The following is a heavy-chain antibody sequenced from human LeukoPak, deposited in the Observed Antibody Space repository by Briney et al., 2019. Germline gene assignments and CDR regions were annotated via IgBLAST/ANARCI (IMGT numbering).Heavy chain of an antibody. CDR3: ATGQTILPDYYYYGMDV. V-gene: IGHV1-46*01. Sequence: ASVKVSCKASGYTFSRYYFHWVRQAPGQGLDWMGIITPTTGGANYAQKFQGRVTMTEDTSTDTAYMELSSLRSEDTAVYYCATGQTILPDYYYYGMDVWGQGTTVTVSS. J-gene: IGHJ6*02. CDR2: ITPTTGGA. D-gene: IGHD3-3*01. CDR1: GYTFSRYY.